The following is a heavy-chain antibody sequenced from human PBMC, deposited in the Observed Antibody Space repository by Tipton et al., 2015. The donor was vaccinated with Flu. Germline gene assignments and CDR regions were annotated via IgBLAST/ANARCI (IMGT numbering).Heavy chain of an antibody. V-gene: IGHV4-59*01. CDR3: ARLVVVPAVTYYYYYYMDV. Sequence: TLSLTCAVYGGSFSGYYWSWIRQPPGKGLEWIGYIYYSGSTNYNPSLKSRVTISVDTSKNQFSLKLSSVTAADTAVYYCARLVVVPAVTYYYYYYMDVWGKGTTVTVSS. J-gene: IGHJ6*03. CDR1: GGSFSGYY. CDR2: IYYSGST. D-gene: IGHD2-2*01.